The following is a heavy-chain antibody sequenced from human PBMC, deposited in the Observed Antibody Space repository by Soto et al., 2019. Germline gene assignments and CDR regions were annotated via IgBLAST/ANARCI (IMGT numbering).Heavy chain of an antibody. CDR1: GFTFSRSW. Sequence: PGGSLRLSCAASGFTFSRSWMHWVRQAPGKGLVWVSRITSDGSSTTYADSVKGRFTISRDNAKNTLSLQMNSLRAEDTAGYYCAIDPYMVLERTAVGAMDVWGQGTMVTVSS. J-gene: IGHJ6*02. D-gene: IGHD3-10*01. CDR2: ITSDGSST. CDR3: AIDPYMVLERTAVGAMDV. V-gene: IGHV3-74*03.